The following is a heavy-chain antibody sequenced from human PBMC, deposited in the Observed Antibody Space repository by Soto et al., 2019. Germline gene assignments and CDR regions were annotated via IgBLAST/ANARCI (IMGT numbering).Heavy chain of an antibody. CDR2: INAYNGNT. Sequence: QVQLVQSGAEVKNPGASVKVSCKASGYRFTSYGIGWVRQAPGQGLEWMGWINAYNGNTNYAQNLQGRVTLTTDTSTSTAYMELRSLRSNDTAVYYCAMVDVYVTPSPQDVWGQGNTVTVSS. CDR1: GYRFTSYG. J-gene: IGHJ6*02. D-gene: IGHD3-16*01. CDR3: AMVDVYVTPSPQDV. V-gene: IGHV1-18*01.